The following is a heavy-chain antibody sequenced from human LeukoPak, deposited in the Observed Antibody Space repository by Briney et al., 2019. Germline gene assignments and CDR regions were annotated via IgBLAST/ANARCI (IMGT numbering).Heavy chain of an antibody. CDR2: ISGSAGST. J-gene: IGHJ4*02. V-gene: IGHV3-23*01. D-gene: IGHD1-26*01. Sequence: GGSLRLSCAASGITFSSYAMSWVRQAPGKGLEWVSAISGSAGSTYYADSVKGRFTISTDNSKNTLYLQMNSLRAEDTAVYYCAKPVGAVYLDYWGQGTLVTVSS. CDR1: GITFSSYA. CDR3: AKPVGAVYLDY.